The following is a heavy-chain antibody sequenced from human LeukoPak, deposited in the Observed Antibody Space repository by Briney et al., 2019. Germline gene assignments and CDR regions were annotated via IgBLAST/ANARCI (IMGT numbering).Heavy chain of an antibody. CDR3: ARGSAPLSGYSSS. V-gene: IGHV4-59*12. D-gene: IGHD5-18*01. Sequence: SETLSLPCRVSGGPISGYYGSWIRQPPGRGLEGIGYIYYTGSTNYTPSLKTRLSTSVDTSKHQSSLNVSSVTAADTAVHDCARGSAPLSGYSSSWGQGTLVTVSS. CDR2: IYYTGST. CDR1: GGPISGYY. J-gene: IGHJ4*02.